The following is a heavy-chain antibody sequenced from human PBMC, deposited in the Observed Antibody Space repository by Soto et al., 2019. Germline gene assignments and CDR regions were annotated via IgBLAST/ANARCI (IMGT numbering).Heavy chain of an antibody. CDR1: GFTFRSYG. CDR3: AKPRSSLEWPPFDP. D-gene: IGHD3-3*01. J-gene: IGHJ5*02. CDR2: IKSDGTTA. Sequence: QLKLVESGGGVVQPGRSRRLSCVTSGFTFRSYGMHRVRQSPDKGLKWVAVIKSDGTTADYIESVKGRFFTSRDNSKKTVYLQMNNLRPEDTGIYYCAKPRSSLEWPPFDPWGQGTLVTVSS. V-gene: IGHV3-30-3*02.